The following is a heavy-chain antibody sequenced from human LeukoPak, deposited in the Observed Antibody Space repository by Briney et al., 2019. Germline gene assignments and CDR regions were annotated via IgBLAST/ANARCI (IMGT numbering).Heavy chain of an antibody. V-gene: IGHV3-74*03. CDR3: VRDSYGVDY. Sequence: PGGSLRLSCAASGFTFSTYWMQWVRQAPGKGLVWVSHINSDGSSTTYADSVKGRFTTSRDNAKNTLYLQMNSLRAEDTAVYYCVRDSYGVDYWGQGTLVTVSS. J-gene: IGHJ4*02. CDR1: GFTFSTYW. CDR2: INSDGSST. D-gene: IGHD3-16*01.